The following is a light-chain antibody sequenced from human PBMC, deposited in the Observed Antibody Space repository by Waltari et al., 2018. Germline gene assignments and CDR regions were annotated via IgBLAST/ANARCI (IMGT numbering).Light chain of an antibody. CDR2: DVK. CDR1: RGDVGGYDY. J-gene: IGLJ2*01. Sequence: QSVLTQPASVSGSPGQSITISCTGTRGDVGGYDYVSWYQQQPGKAPKLMIYDVKNRPSGVSKRFSCSKSGDMASLTISGLQAEDEADYYCSSYAVTATLLFGGGTTLTVL. V-gene: IGLV2-14*03. CDR3: SSYAVTATLL.